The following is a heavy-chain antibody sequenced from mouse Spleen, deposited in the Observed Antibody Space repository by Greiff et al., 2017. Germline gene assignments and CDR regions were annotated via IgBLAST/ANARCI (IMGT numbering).Heavy chain of an antibody. J-gene: IGHJ2*01. CDR2: IDPEDGET. CDR3: AFPIYYYGSTLYYFDY. Sequence: EVMLVESGAELVKPGASVKLSCTASGFNIKDYYMHWVKQRTEQGLEWIGRIDPEDGETKYAPKFQGKATITADTSSNTAYLQLSSLTSEDTAVYYCAFPIYYYGSTLYYFDYWGQGTTLTVSS. CDR1: GFNIKDYY. V-gene: IGHV14-2*01. D-gene: IGHD1-1*01.